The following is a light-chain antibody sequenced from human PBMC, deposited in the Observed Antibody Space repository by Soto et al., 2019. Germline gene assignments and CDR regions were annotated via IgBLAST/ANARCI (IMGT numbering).Light chain of an antibody. Sequence: EIVLTQSPATLSLSPVERATLSCMASQSVSSFLAWYQQKPGQAPRLLIYDTSNRATGIPARFSGSGSGTDFTLTISSLEPEDFAVYYCQHRSSWPITFGQGTRLEI. CDR1: QSVSSF. CDR2: DTS. CDR3: QHRSSWPIT. J-gene: IGKJ5*01. V-gene: IGKV3-11*01.